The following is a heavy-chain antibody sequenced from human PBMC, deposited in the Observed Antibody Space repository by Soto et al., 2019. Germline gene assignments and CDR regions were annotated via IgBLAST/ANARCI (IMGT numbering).Heavy chain of an antibody. CDR2: IWYDGSNK. CDR3: AREFTHYSGMDV. J-gene: IGHJ6*02. CDR1: GFTFSSYG. Sequence: GGSLRLSCAASGFTFSSYGMHWVRQAPGKGLEWVAVIWYDGSNKYYADSVKGRFTISRDNSKNTLYLQMNSLRAEDTAVYYCAREFTHYSGMDVWGQGTTVTVSS. V-gene: IGHV3-33*01.